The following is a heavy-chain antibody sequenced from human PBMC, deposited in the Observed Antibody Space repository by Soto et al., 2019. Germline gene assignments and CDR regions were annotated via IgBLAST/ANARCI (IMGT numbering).Heavy chain of an antibody. V-gene: IGHV3-21*01. CDR3: ARDTNKRASKAQLFTAGMDV. CDR1: GFTFSSYA. J-gene: IGHJ6*02. Sequence: PGGSLRLSCAASGFTFSSYAMSWVRQAPGKGLEWVSSISSSSTYIYDADSVKGRFTISRDNAKNSLYLQMNSLRAEDTAVYYCARDTNKRASKAQLFTAGMDVWGQGTTVTVSS. D-gene: IGHD2-2*01. CDR2: ISSSSTYI.